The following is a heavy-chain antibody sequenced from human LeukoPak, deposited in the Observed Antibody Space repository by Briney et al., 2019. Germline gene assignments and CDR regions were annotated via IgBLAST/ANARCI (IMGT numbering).Heavy chain of an antibody. CDR3: ARDPSTRYYTDY. CDR1: GYTFTGYY. Sequence: ASVKVSRKAFGYTFTGYYLHWVRQAPGQGLEWMGWIDPNSGGTNYAQTFQGRVTMTRDTSISTAYMELSRLRSDDTAVYYCARDPSTRYYTDYWGQGTLVTVSS. D-gene: IGHD2-2*01. V-gene: IGHV1-2*02. CDR2: IDPNSGGT. J-gene: IGHJ4*02.